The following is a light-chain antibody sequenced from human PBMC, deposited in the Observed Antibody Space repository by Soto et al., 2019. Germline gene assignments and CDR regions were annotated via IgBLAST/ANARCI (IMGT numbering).Light chain of an antibody. CDR3: QQSNNWPYT. J-gene: IGKJ2*01. CDR1: RSVSDN. Sequence: EIVMTQSPATLSASPGERVTLSCRASRSVSDNLAWYQQKPGQAPRLLIYGASTRATTIPARFSGSGSGTEFTLTISSLQSEDFAVYYCQQSNNWPYTFGQGTKLDIK. V-gene: IGKV3-15*01. CDR2: GAS.